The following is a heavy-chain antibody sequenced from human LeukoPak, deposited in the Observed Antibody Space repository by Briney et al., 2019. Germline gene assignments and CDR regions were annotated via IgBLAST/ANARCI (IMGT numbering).Heavy chain of an antibody. CDR1: GGIFSSYA. V-gene: IGHV1-69*04. J-gene: IGHJ4*02. Sequence: ASVKVSCKASGGIFSSYAISWVRQAPGQGLEWMGRIIPILGIANYAQKLQGRVTMTTDTASSTAYMELRSLRSDDTAVYYCARERGRLVIDYFDYWGQGTLVTVSS. D-gene: IGHD2-21*01. CDR3: ARERGRLVIDYFDY. CDR2: IIPILGIA.